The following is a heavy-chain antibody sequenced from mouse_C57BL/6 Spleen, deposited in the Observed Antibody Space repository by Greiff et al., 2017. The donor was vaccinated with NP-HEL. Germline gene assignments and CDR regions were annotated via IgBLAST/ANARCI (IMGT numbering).Heavy chain of an antibody. Sequence: EVQLQQSGPELVKPGDSVKISCKASGYSFTGYFMNWVMQSHGKSLEWIGRINPYNGDTFYNQKFKGKATLTVDKSSSTAHMELRSLTSEDSAVYYCARFAIYYGNPYAMDYWGQGTSVTVSS. CDR2: INPYNGDT. J-gene: IGHJ4*01. V-gene: IGHV1-20*01. D-gene: IGHD2-1*01. CDR1: GYSFTGYF. CDR3: ARFAIYYGNPYAMDY.